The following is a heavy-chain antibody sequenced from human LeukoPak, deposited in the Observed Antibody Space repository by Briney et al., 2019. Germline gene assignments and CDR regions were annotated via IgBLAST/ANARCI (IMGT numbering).Heavy chain of an antibody. J-gene: IGHJ3*02. CDR3: GRHGGATMVRGVLVDAFDI. D-gene: IGHD3-10*01. CDR2: VFHSGNT. CDR1: GGSISSYY. Sequence: SETLSLTCTVSGGSISSYYWSWIRQPPGKGLEWIGYVFHSGNTNYNPSLKSRVTISVDRTKNQFSLKLSSVTAADTAVYYCGRHGGATMVRGVLVDAFDIWGQGTTVTVSS. V-gene: IGHV4-59*08.